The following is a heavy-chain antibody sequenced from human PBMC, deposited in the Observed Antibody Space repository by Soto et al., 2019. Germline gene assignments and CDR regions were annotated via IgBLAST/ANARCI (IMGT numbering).Heavy chain of an antibody. CDR3: TRANCYSEY. Sequence: SETLSLTCTVSGGSINNHYWSWIRQPPGKGLEWIGYIYYTGSTNYNPSLKSRVTMSVDTSKNRVSRNLTSLTAADPAIGGCTRANCYSEYCGKG. CDR2: IYYTGST. CDR1: GGSINNHY. J-gene: IGHJ4*03. V-gene: IGHV4-59*11. D-gene: IGHD7-27*01.